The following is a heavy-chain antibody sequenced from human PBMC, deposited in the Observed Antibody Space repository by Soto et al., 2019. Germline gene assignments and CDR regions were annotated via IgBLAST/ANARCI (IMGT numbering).Heavy chain of an antibody. CDR1: GYTFTGYY. V-gene: IGHV1-2*04. D-gene: IGHD3-10*01. J-gene: IGHJ5*02. Sequence: QVQLVQSGAEVKKPGASVKVSCKASGYTFTGYYLHWVRQAPGQGLEWMGWINPNNGDTKYAQKFQXXVXMXRDTSISTAYMELNRLRSDDTAVYYCARDRGSGFDPWGQGTLVTVSS. CDR3: ARDRGSGFDP. CDR2: INPNNGDT.